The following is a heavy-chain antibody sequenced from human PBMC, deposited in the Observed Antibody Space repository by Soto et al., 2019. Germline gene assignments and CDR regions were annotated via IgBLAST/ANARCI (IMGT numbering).Heavy chain of an antibody. CDR1: GYTFTNYY. V-gene: IGHV1-46*01. D-gene: IGHD3-16*02. Sequence: QVQLVQSGAEVKKPGASVKVSCKASGYTFTNYYINWVRQAPGQGLEWMGIINPSGGSTKYAQKFQGRVTMTRDTSTSAVYMEMSSLTSEDTAVYYCARSGFISSGFDIWGQGTMVTVSS. CDR2: INPSGGST. CDR3: ARSGFISSGFDI. J-gene: IGHJ3*02.